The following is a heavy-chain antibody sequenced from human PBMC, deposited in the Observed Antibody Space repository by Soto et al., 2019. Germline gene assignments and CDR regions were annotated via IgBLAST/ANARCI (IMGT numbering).Heavy chain of an antibody. CDR1: GGSISSGGHY. CDR2: IYYSGST. Sequence: SETLSLTCTVSGGSISSGGHYWSWIRQHPGKGLEWIGYIYYSGSTYYNPSLKSRVTISVDTSKNQFSLKLSSVTAADTAVYYCASMTTVTTGNWFDPWGQGTLVTVSS. V-gene: IGHV4-31*03. CDR3: ASMTTVTTGNWFDP. J-gene: IGHJ5*02. D-gene: IGHD4-4*01.